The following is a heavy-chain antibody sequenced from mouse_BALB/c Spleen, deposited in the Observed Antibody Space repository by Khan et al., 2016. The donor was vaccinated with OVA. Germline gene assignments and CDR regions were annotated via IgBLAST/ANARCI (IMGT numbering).Heavy chain of an antibody. Sequence: QVQLKQSGAELARPGASVKMSCKASGYTFTSYTIHWIKERPGQGLEWIGNINPSNGYTNYNQKFKDKATLTTDKSSTTAYLQLSSLTSDDSEVYNCVRDGAYHRNDGWFAYWGQGTLVTVSA. CDR1: GYTFTSYT. CDR2: INPSNGYT. D-gene: IGHD2-14*01. CDR3: VRDGAYHRNDGWFAY. V-gene: IGHV1-4*01. J-gene: IGHJ3*01.